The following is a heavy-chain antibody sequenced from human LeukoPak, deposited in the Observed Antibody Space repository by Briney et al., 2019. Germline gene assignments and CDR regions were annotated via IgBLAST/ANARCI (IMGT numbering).Heavy chain of an antibody. CDR1: GGTFSSYA. V-gene: IGHV1-18*01. Sequence: GASVKVSCKASGGTFSSYAISWVRQAPGQGLEWMGWISAYNGNTNYAQKLQGRVTMTTDTSTSTAYMELRSLRSDDTAVYYCARDPYSSPDYWGQGTLVTVSS. D-gene: IGHD6-19*01. CDR2: ISAYNGNT. CDR3: ARDPYSSPDY. J-gene: IGHJ4*02.